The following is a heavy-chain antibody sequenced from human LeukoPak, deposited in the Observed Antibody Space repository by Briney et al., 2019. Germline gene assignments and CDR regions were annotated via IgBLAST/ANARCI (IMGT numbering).Heavy chain of an antibody. Sequence: ASVKVSCKASGYTFTGNHMHWVRQAPGQGLEWMRWINPDSGGTNYAQKFQGRVTMTRDTSISTAYMELRRLRSDDTAVYYCARVREYYGSGGWFDPWGQGTLVTVSS. V-gene: IGHV1-2*02. CDR2: INPDSGGT. J-gene: IGHJ5*02. CDR3: ARVREYYGSGGWFDP. D-gene: IGHD3-10*01. CDR1: GYTFTGNH.